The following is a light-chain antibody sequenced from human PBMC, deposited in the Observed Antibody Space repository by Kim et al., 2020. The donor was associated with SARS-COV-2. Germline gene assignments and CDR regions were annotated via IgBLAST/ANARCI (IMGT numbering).Light chain of an antibody. CDR1: SGRIASNF. V-gene: IGLV6-57*04. CDR3: QSGRL. Sequence: NFMLTQPHSVSESPGKTVTISCTRSSGRIASNFVQWYQQRPGSAPTSVIYEDNQRPSWVPDRFSGFIDDSSNSASLTISGLKTEDEADYYCQSGRLFGGGTQLTVL. CDR2: EDN. J-gene: IGLJ2*01.